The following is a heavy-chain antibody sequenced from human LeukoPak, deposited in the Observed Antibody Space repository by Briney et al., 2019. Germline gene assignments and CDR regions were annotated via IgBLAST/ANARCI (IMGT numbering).Heavy chain of an antibody. D-gene: IGHD3-10*01. Sequence: SQTLSLTCAISGDSVSSNSAAWNWIRQSPSRGLEWLGRTYYRSKWYTDYAVSVKSRISINPDTSQNQFSLQLNSATPEDTAVYYCARAASPYYYGSGSYYSRFDYWGQGTLVTVSS. CDR3: ARAASPYYYGSGSYYSRFDY. J-gene: IGHJ4*02. V-gene: IGHV6-1*01. CDR1: GDSVSSNSAA. CDR2: TYYRSKWYT.